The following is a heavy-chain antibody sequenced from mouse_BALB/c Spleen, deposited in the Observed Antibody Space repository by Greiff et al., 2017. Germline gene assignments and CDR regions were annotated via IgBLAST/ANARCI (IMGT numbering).Heavy chain of an antibody. D-gene: IGHD3-3*01. CDR1: GFTFNTNA. CDR2: IRSKSNNYAT. J-gene: IGHJ3*01. Sequence: TGGGLVQPKGSLKLSCAASGFTFNTNAMNWVRQAPGKGLEWVARIRSKSNNYATYYADSVKDRFTISRDDSQSMLYLQMNNLKTEDTAMYYCVRDQGDRFAYWGQGTLVTVSA. V-gene: IGHV10S3*01. CDR3: VRDQGDRFAY.